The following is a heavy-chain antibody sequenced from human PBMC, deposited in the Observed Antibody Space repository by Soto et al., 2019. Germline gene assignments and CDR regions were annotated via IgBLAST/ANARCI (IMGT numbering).Heavy chain of an antibody. CDR1: GGSISSYY. Sequence: PSETLSLTCTVSGGSISSYYWSWIRQPPGKGLEWIGYIYYSGSTNYNPSLKSRVTISVDTSKNQFSLKLSSVTAADTAVYYCVRVGYSSPQKNSNWFDPWGQGTLVTVSS. D-gene: IGHD6-13*01. V-gene: IGHV4-59*01. CDR2: IYYSGST. CDR3: VRVGYSSPQKNSNWFDP. J-gene: IGHJ5*02.